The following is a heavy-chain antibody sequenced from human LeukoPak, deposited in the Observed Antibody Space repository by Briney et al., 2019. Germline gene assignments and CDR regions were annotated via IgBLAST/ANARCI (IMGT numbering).Heavy chain of an antibody. D-gene: IGHD5/OR15-5a*01. Sequence: GGSLRLSCAASGFIFSSYAMSWVRQAPGKGLEWVSAISGSGDSTYYADSVKGRFTISRDNSKSTLHLQMNSLRAEDTAIYYCAKLFSAVSTKFEYWGQGTQVTVSS. V-gene: IGHV3-23*01. CDR2: ISGSGDST. CDR3: AKLFSAVSTKFEY. J-gene: IGHJ4*02. CDR1: GFIFSSYA.